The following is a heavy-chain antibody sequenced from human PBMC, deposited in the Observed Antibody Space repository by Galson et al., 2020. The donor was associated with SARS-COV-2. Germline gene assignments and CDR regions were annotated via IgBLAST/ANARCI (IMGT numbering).Heavy chain of an antibody. V-gene: IGHV1-24*01. CDR3: ATGLAVAGTAIAYYYYYGMDV. J-gene: IGHJ6*02. D-gene: IGHD6-19*01. CDR1: GYTLTELS. CDR2: FDPEDGET. Sequence: GASVKVSCKVSGYTLTELSMHWVRQAPGKGLEWTGGFDPEDGETIYAQKFQGRVTMTEDTSTDTAYMELSSLRSEDTAVYYCATGLAVAGTAIAYYYYYGMDVWGQGTTVTVSS.